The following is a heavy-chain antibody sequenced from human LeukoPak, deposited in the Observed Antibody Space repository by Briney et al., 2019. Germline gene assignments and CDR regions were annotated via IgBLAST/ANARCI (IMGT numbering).Heavy chain of an antibody. J-gene: IGHJ4*02. CDR2: ISSSSSYI. D-gene: IGHD3-10*01. V-gene: IGHV3-21*01. CDR1: GFTFSSYS. CDR3: ARDRSLWFGELYSGYYFDY. Sequence: PGGSLRLSCAASGFTFSSYSMNWVRQAPGKGLEWVSSISSSSSYIYYADSVKGRFTISRDNAKNSLYLQMNSLRAEDTAVYYCARDRSLWFGELYSGYYFDYWGQGTLVTVSS.